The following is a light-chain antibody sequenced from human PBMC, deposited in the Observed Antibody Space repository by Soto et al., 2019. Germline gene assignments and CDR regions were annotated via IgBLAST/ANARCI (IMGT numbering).Light chain of an antibody. CDR2: AVS. CDR3: HQSYSATLT. J-gene: IGKJ4*01. Sequence: DIQMTQSPSSLSASVGDRVTITCRASHRLNSYLNWYQQKPGRAPKLLIYAVSIVQSGVPSRFSAGGSGTEFTLTISSLQPEDVGSYFCHQSYSATLTFGGGNKVE. CDR1: HRLNSY. V-gene: IGKV1-39*01.